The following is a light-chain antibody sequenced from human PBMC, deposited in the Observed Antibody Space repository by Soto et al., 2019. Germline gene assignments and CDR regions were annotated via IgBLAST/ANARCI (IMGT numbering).Light chain of an antibody. V-gene: IGKV1-8*01. CDR1: QGISSY. CDR3: QQYSSYPRT. Sequence: AIRMTQSPSSLSASTGDRVTITCRASQGISSYLAWYQQKPGKAPKLLIYDPSTLQSGVPSRFSGSGSGTDFTLTISCLQSEDFATYYCQQYSSYPRTFGQGTKVDIK. CDR2: DPS. J-gene: IGKJ1*01.